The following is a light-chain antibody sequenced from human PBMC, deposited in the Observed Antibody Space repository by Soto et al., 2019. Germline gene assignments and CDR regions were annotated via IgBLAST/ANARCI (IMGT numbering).Light chain of an antibody. J-gene: IGKJ1*01. V-gene: IGKV1-5*03. Sequence: DLQMTKSPSPLSASVGNRVTITCGGSHSISRWVAWYQQKRGRAPKLLIYEASSVDRGVPTWFSGSGSRKEFILTSSSLHTDDFAYYYCQQYDCYSTFGQGTKVDI. CDR2: EAS. CDR1: HSISRW. CDR3: QQYDCYST.